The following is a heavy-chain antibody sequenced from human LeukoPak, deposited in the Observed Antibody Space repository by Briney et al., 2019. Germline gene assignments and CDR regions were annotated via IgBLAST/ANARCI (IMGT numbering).Heavy chain of an antibody. CDR1: GFTFSSYG. J-gene: IGHJ6*03. D-gene: IGHD2-15*01. CDR2: IRHDGSNK. V-gene: IGHV3-30*02. CDR3: AKGSGDYYYYYMDV. Sequence: GGSLRLSCAASGFTFSSYGMHWVRQAPGKGLEWVAFIRHDGSNKFHADSVKGRFTISRDNSKNTVYLQMNSLRAEDTAVYYCAKGSGDYYYYYMDVWGKGTTVTVSS.